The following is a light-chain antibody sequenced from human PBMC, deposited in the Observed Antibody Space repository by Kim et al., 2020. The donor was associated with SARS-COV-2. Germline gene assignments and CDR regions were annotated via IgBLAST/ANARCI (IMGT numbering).Light chain of an antibody. Sequence: AAVGDRVNSTCRASQDINDRLAWYQQKPGKAPKVLIYAASSLQSGVPSRFSGSGSGTDFTLTVSSLQPEDSATYYCQQAKSFPITFGRGTRLEIK. CDR1: QDINDR. V-gene: IGKV1-12*01. J-gene: IGKJ5*01. CDR3: QQAKSFPIT. CDR2: AAS.